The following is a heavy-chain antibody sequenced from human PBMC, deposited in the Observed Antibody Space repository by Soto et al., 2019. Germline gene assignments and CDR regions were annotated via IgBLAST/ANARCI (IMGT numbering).Heavy chain of an antibody. V-gene: IGHV4-34*01. CDR2: INHSGST. CDR3: ARGRLMYCSSTSCRNYYYYYMDV. Sequence: QVQLQQWGAGLLKPSETLSLTCAVYGGSFSGYYWSWIRQPPGKGLEWIGEINHSGSTNYNPSLKSRVTISVDTSKNQLSLKLSSVTAADTAVYYCARGRLMYCSSTSCRNYYYYYMDVWGKGTTVTVSS. J-gene: IGHJ6*03. D-gene: IGHD2-2*01. CDR1: GGSFSGYY.